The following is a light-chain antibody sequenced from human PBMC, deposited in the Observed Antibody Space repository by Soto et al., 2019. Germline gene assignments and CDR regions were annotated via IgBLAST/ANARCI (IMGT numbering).Light chain of an antibody. V-gene: IGLV2-8*01. CDR1: SSDIGGNNF. J-gene: IGLJ2*01. Sequence: QSALTQPPSASGSPGQSVTISCTGTSSDIGGNNFVSWYQHHPGKAPKLMLYDVIKRPSGVPARFSGSKSGNTASLTVSGLQAEDEADYYCSSYGGSNNFVVLGGGTKLTVL. CDR2: DVI. CDR3: SSYGGSNNFVV.